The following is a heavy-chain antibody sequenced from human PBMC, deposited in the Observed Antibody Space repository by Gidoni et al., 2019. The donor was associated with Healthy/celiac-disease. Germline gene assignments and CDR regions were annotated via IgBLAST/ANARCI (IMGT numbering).Heavy chain of an antibody. CDR2: INPSGGST. CDR3: ARAPHVDTAMVYDWFDP. V-gene: IGHV1-46*01. J-gene: IGHJ5*02. Sequence: QVQLVQSGAEVKKPGASVKVSCKASGFTFTRYYMHWGRQAPGQGLEWMGIINPSGGSTSYAQKFQGRVTMTRDTSTSTVYMELSSLRSEDTAVYYCARAPHVDTAMVYDWFDPWGQGTLVTVSS. D-gene: IGHD5-18*01. CDR1: GFTFTRYY.